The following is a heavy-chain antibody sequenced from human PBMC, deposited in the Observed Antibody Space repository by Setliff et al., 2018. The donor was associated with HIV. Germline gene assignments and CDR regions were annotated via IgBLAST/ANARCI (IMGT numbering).Heavy chain of an antibody. V-gene: IGHV4-59*08. CDR3: ARARRYCPNGVCFIRPGYSDL. J-gene: IGHJ2*01. CDR2: IFYSGST. CDR1: GGSITSYY. Sequence: PSETLSLTCTVSGGSITSYYWSWIRQPPGKGLEWIGYIFYSGSTNYNPSLKSRFTISLDTSNNQFSLRLRSVTAADTAVFYCARARRYCPNGVCFIRPGYSDLWGRGTLVTVSS. D-gene: IGHD2-8*01.